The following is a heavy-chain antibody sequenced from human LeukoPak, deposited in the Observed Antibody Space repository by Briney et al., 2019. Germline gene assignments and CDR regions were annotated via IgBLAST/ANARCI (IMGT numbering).Heavy chain of an antibody. V-gene: IGHV3-23*01. D-gene: IGHD2-2*02. Sequence: GESLRLSCAASGFTFSSYDMTWVRQTPGKGLEWVSLISRSGGTTYYADSVKGRFTISRDNSKNTLYLQMNSLRAEDTAVYYCARAGCSSTSCYTTYGMDVWGQGTTVTVSS. CDR1: GFTFSSYD. CDR2: ISRSGGTT. CDR3: ARAGCSSTSCYTTYGMDV. J-gene: IGHJ6*02.